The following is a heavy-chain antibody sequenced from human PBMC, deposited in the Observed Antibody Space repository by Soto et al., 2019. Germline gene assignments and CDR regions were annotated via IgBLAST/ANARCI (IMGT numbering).Heavy chain of an antibody. CDR2: IIPIFGTA. Sequence: QVQLVQSGAEVKKPGSSVKVSCKASGGTFSSYAISWVRQAPGQGLEWMGGIIPIFGTANYAQKFQGRVTITADESTSTAYMELSSLRTEDTAVYYCATVTGRSLFRDGYKGGDYYWGQGTLVTVSS. V-gene: IGHV1-69*01. CDR1: GGTFSSYA. D-gene: IGHD1-20*01. J-gene: IGHJ4*02. CDR3: ATVTGRSLFRDGYKGGDYY.